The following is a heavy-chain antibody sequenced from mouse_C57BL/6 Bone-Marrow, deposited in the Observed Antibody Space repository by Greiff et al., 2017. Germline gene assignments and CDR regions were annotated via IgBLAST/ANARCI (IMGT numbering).Heavy chain of an antibody. Sequence: QVQLQQPGAELVRPGTSVKLSFKASGYTFTSYWMHWVKQRPGQGLEWIGVIDPSDSYTNYNQKFKGKATLTVDTSSSTAYMQLSSLTSEDSAVYYCARDYLHYWGQGTTLTVSS. J-gene: IGHJ2*01. CDR3: ARDYLHY. CDR2: IDPSDSYT. V-gene: IGHV1-59*01. D-gene: IGHD1-1*01. CDR1: GYTFTSYW.